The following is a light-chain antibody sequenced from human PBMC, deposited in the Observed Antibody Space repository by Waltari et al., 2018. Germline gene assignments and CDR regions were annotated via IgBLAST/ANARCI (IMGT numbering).Light chain of an antibody. CDR2: DVS. Sequence: QSALTQPASVSGSPGQSITIPCSGTSSDVGGYNYVSWYQQYPGKAPKLMIYDVSHRPSGVYDRFSGSKSGSTASLTISGLQAEDEADYYCSSYTSSNTVVFGGGTKLTVL. CDR3: SSYTSSNTVV. J-gene: IGLJ2*01. V-gene: IGLV2-14*03. CDR1: SSDVGGYNY.